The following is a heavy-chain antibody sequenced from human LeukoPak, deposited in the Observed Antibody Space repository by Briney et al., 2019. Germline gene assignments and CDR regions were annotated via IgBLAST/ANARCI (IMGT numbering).Heavy chain of an antibody. V-gene: IGHV1-69*04. CDR2: IIPILGIA. Sequence: SVKVPCKASGGAFSSYAISWVRQAPGQGLEWMGRIIPILGIANYAQKFQGRVTITADKSTSTAYMELSSLRSEDTAVYYCARGGYSYGEIFDYWGQGTLVTVSS. J-gene: IGHJ4*02. CDR3: ARGGYSYGEIFDY. CDR1: GGAFSSYA. D-gene: IGHD5-18*01.